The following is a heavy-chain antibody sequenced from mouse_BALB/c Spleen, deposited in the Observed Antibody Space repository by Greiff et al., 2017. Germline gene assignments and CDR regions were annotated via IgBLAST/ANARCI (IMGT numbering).Heavy chain of an antibody. D-gene: IGHD2-3*01. Sequence: EVQRVESGGGLVKLGGSLKLSCAASGFTFSSYYMSWVRQTPEKRLELVAAINSNGGSTYYPDTVKGRFTISRDNAKNTLYLQMSSLKSEDTALYYCARMDGYYDAMDYWGQGTSVTVSS. CDR3: ARMDGYYDAMDY. V-gene: IGHV5-6-2*01. J-gene: IGHJ4*01. CDR2: INSNGGST. CDR1: GFTFSSYY.